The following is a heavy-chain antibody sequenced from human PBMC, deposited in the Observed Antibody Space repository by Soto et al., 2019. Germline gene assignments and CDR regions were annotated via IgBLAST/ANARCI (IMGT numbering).Heavy chain of an antibody. D-gene: IGHD3-16*01. V-gene: IGHV3-23*01. Sequence: EVQLLESGGGLVQPGGSLRLSCAASGFTFSSYAMSWVRQAPGKGLEWVSAIRGSGGSTYYADSVKGRFTISRDNSKNTLCMQMSSLRTEDTAVYYCAKDRSFTDYYYYYMDVWGKGTTVTVSS. J-gene: IGHJ6*03. CDR1: GFTFSSYA. CDR3: AKDRSFTDYYYYYMDV. CDR2: IRGSGGST.